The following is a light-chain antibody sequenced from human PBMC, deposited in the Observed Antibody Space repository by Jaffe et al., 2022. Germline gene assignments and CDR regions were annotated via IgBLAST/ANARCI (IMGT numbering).Light chain of an antibody. CDR2: KAS. J-gene: IGKJ3*01. CDR3: QQYNSYSLFT. CDR1: QSINSW. V-gene: IGKV1-5*03. Sequence: DIQMTQSPSTLSASIGDRVIITCRASQSINSWLAWYQQKPGKAPNLLIYKASTLQSGVPSRFSGSGSGTEFTLTISCLQPDDFATYYCQQYNSYSLFTFGPGTKVDVK.